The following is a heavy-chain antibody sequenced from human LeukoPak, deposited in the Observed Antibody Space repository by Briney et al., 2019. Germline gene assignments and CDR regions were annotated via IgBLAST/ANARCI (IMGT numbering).Heavy chain of an antibody. J-gene: IGHJ6*03. Sequence: SETLSLTCTVSGGSISSYYWSWIRQPPGKGLEWIGYIYYSGSTNYNPSLKSRVTISVDTSKNQFSLKLSSVTAADTAVYYCARGRAGYNVYYNYYYMDVWGKGTTVTISS. CDR3: ARGRAGYNVYYNYYYMDV. V-gene: IGHV4-59*01. D-gene: IGHD5-24*01. CDR2: IYYSGST. CDR1: GGSISSYY.